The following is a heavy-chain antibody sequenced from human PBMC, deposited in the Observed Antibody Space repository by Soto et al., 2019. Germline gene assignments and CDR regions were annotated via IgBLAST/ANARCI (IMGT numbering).Heavy chain of an antibody. CDR2: INSDGSST. V-gene: IGHV3-74*01. CDR1: GFTFSSYW. J-gene: IGHJ4*02. Sequence: EVQLVESGGGLVQPGASLRLSCAASGFTFSSYWMHWVRQAPGKGLVWVSRINSDGSSTNYADSVKGQFTISRDNAKITLYLPMNRLRAEDTAVYYCGRGASGSYRLDYWGQGTLVTVSS. CDR3: GRGASGSYRLDY. D-gene: IGHD3-10*01.